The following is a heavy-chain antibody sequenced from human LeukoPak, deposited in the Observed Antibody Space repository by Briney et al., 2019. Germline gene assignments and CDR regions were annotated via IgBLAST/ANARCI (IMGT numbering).Heavy chain of an antibody. CDR1: GGSISSSSYY. V-gene: IGHV4-39*07. Sequence: SETLSLTCTVSGGSISSSSYYWSWIRQPPGKGLEWVGEINHSGSTNYNPSLKSRVTISVDTSKNQFSLKLSSVTAADTAVYYCARGLLWFGERTSYFDYWGQGTLVTVSS. CDR3: ARGLLWFGERTSYFDY. J-gene: IGHJ4*02. CDR2: INHSGST. D-gene: IGHD3-10*01.